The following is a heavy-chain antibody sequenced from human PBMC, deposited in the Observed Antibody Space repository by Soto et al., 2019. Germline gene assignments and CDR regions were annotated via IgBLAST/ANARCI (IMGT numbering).Heavy chain of an antibody. D-gene: IGHD3-22*01. CDR2: IDPSDSWT. CDR3: ARDLDYYDNPGYWRKEDY. V-gene: IGHV5-10-1*01. CDR1: GYSFSNYW. J-gene: IGHJ4*02. Sequence: GESLKISCKGSGYSFSNYWISWVRQMPGKGLEWMGRIDPSDSWTHYSPSFQGHVTISADNSKNTVYLQMNSLRAEDTAVYYCARDLDYYDNPGYWRKEDYWGQGTPVTVSS.